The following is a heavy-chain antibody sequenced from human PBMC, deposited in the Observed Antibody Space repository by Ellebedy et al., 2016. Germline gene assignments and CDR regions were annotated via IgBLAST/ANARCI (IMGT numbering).Heavy chain of an antibody. CDR2: ISYDGSNK. Sequence: GESLKISXAASGFTFSSYAMHWVRQAPGKGLEWVAVISYDGSNKYYADSVKGRFTISRDNSKNTLYLQMNSLRAEDTAVYYCARERVVTAIYYYYYGMDVWGQGTTVTVSS. V-gene: IGHV3-30*04. CDR1: GFTFSSYA. J-gene: IGHJ6*02. CDR3: ARERVVTAIYYYYYGMDV. D-gene: IGHD2-21*02.